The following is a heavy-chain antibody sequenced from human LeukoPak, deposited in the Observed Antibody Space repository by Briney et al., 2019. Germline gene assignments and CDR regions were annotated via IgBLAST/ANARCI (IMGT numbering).Heavy chain of an antibody. Sequence: AAVKVSCKASGYTFTSYGISWVRQAPGQGLEWMGWISAYNGNTNYAQKLQGRVTMTTDTSTSTAYMELRSLRSDDTAVYYCASLIAAAGTSSHFDIWGQGTMVTVSS. CDR2: ISAYNGNT. CDR3: ASLIAAAGTSSHFDI. CDR1: GYTFTSYG. D-gene: IGHD6-13*01. J-gene: IGHJ3*02. V-gene: IGHV1-18*01.